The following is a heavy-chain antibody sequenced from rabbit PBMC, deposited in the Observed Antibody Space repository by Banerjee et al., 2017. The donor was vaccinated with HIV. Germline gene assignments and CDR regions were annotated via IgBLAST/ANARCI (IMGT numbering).Heavy chain of an antibody. Sequence: QQLEESGGDLVKPGASLTLTCTASGFSFSSSYYMCWVRQAPGKGLEWIACIYAGSSGSTYYASWAKGRFTISKTSSTTVTLQMTSLTAADTATYFCARGRYTSATYTDLWGPGTLVTVS. D-gene: IGHD1-1*01. CDR2: IYAGSSGST. J-gene: IGHJ6*01. V-gene: IGHV1S40*01. CDR3: ARGRYTSATYTDL. CDR1: GFSFSSSYY.